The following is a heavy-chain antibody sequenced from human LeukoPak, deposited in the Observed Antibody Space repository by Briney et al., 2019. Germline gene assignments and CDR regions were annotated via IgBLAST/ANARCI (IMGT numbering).Heavy chain of an antibody. CDR1: GGSISSGGYY. CDR3: ASTRETGYGDYPPGFDY. CDR2: IYYSGST. J-gene: IGHJ4*02. Sequence: PSQTLSLTCTVSGGSISSGGYYWSWIRQHPGKGLEWIVYIYYSGSTYYNPSLKSRVTISVDTSKHQFSLKLSSVTAADTAVYYCASTRETGYGDYPPGFDYWGQGTLVTVSS. V-gene: IGHV4-31*03. D-gene: IGHD4-17*01.